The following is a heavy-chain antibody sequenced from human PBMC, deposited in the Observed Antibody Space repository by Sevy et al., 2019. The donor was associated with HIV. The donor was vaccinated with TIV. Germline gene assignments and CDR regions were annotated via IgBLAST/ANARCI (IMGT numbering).Heavy chain of an antibody. CDR1: GFTFSSYS. V-gene: IGHV3-21*01. J-gene: IGHJ5*02. D-gene: IGHD4-4*01. CDR2: ISSASSYI. Sequence: GGSLRLSCAASGFTFSSYSMNWVRQAPGKGLEWVSSISSASSYIYYADSVKGRFTISRDNAKNSLYLQMNSLRAEDTAVYYCARSAMPTTVTTAANWFDPWGQGTLVTVSS. CDR3: ARSAMPTTVTTAANWFDP.